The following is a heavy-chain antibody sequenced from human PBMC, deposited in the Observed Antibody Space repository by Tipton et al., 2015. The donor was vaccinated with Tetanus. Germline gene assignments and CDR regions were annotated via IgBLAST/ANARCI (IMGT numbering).Heavy chain of an antibody. J-gene: IGHJ4*02. CDR3: ARGHSPLYNWNSGYFDF. D-gene: IGHD1-7*01. Sequence: QSGAEVKKPGSSVKVSCKASGGGFRKFAISWLRQAPGQGVELMGTIIPALSTTTYEQKFRGRITITADGSTSTAYMELSSLTSDDTAVYLCARGHSPLYNWNSGYFDFWGQGTLVTVSS. CDR1: GGGFRKFA. CDR2: IIPALSTT. V-gene: IGHV1-69*15.